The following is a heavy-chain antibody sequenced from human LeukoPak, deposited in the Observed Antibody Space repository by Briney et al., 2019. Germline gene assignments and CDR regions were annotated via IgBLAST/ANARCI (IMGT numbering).Heavy chain of an antibody. J-gene: IGHJ6*03. CDR1: GYTFTSYG. Sequence: GASVKVSCKASGYTFTSYGISWVRQAPGQGLEWMGWISAYNGNTNYAQKFQGRVTITTDESTSTAYMELSSLRSEDTAVYYCARAHYDSGSYYNPTQYYMDVWGKGTTVTVSS. D-gene: IGHD3-10*01. V-gene: IGHV1-18*01. CDR2: ISAYNGNT. CDR3: ARAHYDSGSYYNPTQYYMDV.